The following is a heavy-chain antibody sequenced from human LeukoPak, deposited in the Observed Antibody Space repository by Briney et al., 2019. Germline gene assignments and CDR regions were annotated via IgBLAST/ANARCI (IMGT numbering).Heavy chain of an antibody. CDR3: ARAEEDYYYYGMDV. J-gene: IGHJ6*02. V-gene: IGHV3-48*02. CDR1: GFTFSSYG. CDR2: ISSSSSTI. Sequence: GGSLRLSCAASGFTFSSYGMHWVRQAPGKGLEWVSYISSSSSTIYYADSVKGRFTISRDNAKNSLYLQMNSLRDEDTAVYYCARAEEDYYYYGMDVWGQGTTVTVSS.